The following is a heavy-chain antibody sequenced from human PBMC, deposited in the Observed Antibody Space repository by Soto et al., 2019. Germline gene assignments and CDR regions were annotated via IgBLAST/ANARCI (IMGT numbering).Heavy chain of an antibody. CDR2: TYYRSKWYN. Sequence: PSQTLSLTCAISGDSVSRYSAAWNWFRQTPSRGLEWLGRTYYRSKWYNDYAVSVKSRITINPDTSENQFSLQLNSVTPEDTAVYYCARDQQGRFPQDSSSDWFDPWGQGTLVTVSS. CDR1: GDSVSRYSAA. D-gene: IGHD6-6*01. J-gene: IGHJ5*02. CDR3: ARDQQGRFPQDSSSDWFDP. V-gene: IGHV6-1*01.